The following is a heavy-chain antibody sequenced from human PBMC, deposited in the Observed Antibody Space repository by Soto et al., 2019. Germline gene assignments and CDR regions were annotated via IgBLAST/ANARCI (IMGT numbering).Heavy chain of an antibody. CDR1: GFTFSSYW. D-gene: IGHD2-21*01. Sequence: EVQLVESGGGLVQPGGSLRLSCAASGFTFSSYWMSWVRQAPGKGLEWVANIKQDGSEKYYVDSVKGRFTISRDNAKNSLYLQMNSLRAEDTAVYYCAREGLWRYYYFLFYLDVWGKGTTVTVSS. CDR2: IKQDGSEK. V-gene: IGHV3-7*01. CDR3: AREGLWRYYYFLFYLDV. J-gene: IGHJ6*03.